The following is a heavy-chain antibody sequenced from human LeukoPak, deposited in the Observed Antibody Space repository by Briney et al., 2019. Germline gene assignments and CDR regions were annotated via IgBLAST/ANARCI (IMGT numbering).Heavy chain of an antibody. V-gene: IGHV1-2*02. CDR2: INPNSGGT. J-gene: IGHJ6*03. D-gene: IGHD6-13*01. CDR1: GYTFTGYY. CDR3: ARGSSSWLLAYYYMDV. Sequence: GASMKVSCKASGYTFTGYYMHWVRQAPGQGLEWMGWINPNSGGTNYAQKFQGRVTMTRDTSISTAYMELSRLRSDDTAVYYCARGSSSWLLAYYYMDVWGKGTTVTISS.